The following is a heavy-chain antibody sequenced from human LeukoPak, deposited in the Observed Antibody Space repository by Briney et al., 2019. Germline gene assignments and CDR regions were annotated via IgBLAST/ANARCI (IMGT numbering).Heavy chain of an antibody. CDR1: GFTFSGYV. V-gene: IGHV3-30*02. CDR2: IRHDNSDK. J-gene: IGHJ3*02. CDR3: AKEGIDAFDI. Sequence: GGSLRLSCAASGFTFSGYVMHWVRQAPGKGPEGVAFIRHDNSDKFYADSVKGRFTISSDNSKSTLYLQMNSLRAEDTAVYYCAKEGIDAFDIWGQGTMVTVSS.